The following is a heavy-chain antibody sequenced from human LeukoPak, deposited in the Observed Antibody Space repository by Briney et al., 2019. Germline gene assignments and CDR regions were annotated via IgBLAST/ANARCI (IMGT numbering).Heavy chain of an antibody. CDR2: ISAYNGNT. Sequence: ASVKVSCKASGYTFTSYGISWVRPAPGQGVEWMGWISAYNGNTNYAQKLQGRVTMTTDTSTSTAYMELRSLRSDDTAVYYCARDSLYGSGSYLPDYWGQGTLVTVSS. CDR3: ARDSLYGSGSYLPDY. V-gene: IGHV1-18*01. CDR1: GYTFTSYG. D-gene: IGHD3-10*01. J-gene: IGHJ4*02.